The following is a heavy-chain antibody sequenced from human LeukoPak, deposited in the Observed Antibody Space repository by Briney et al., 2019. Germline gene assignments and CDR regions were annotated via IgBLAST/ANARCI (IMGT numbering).Heavy chain of an antibody. V-gene: IGHV4-59*01. D-gene: IGHD3-22*01. Sequence: SETLSLTCTVSGGSISSYYWSWIRQPPGKGLEWIGYIYYSGSTNYNPSLKSRVTISVDTSKNQFSLKLSSVTAADTAVYYCARSPGSGYYVIDYWGQGTLVTASS. CDR1: GGSISSYY. J-gene: IGHJ4*02. CDR3: ARSPGSGYYVIDY. CDR2: IYYSGST.